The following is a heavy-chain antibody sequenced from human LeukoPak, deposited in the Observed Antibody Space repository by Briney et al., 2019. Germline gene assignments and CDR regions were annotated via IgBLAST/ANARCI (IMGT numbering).Heavy chain of an antibody. D-gene: IGHD5-24*01. V-gene: IGHV3-11*01. J-gene: IGHJ4*02. CDR2: ISSSGSTI. CDR3: AKSLRWLQLDY. Sequence: GGSLRLSCAASGFTFSDYYMSWIRQAPGKGLEWVSYISSSGSTIYYADSVKGRFTISRDNSKNTLYLQMNSLRAEDTAVYYCAKSLRWLQLDYWGQGTLVTVSS. CDR1: GFTFSDYY.